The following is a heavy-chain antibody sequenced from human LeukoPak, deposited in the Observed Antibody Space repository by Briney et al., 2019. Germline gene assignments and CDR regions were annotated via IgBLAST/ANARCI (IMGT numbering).Heavy chain of an antibody. V-gene: IGHV3-23*01. CDR1: GFTFRDYV. D-gene: IGHD4-17*01. CDR3: AQDWPSAVTTTPGF. Sequence: GGSLRLSCAASGFTFRDYVISWVRQAPGKGLEWVSSISPSGDSTYYAGSVRGRFTLSRDSSKNTVYFQMNSLRAEDTAIYYCAQDWPSAVTTTPGFWGQGKMVIVSS. J-gene: IGHJ3*01. CDR2: ISPSGDST.